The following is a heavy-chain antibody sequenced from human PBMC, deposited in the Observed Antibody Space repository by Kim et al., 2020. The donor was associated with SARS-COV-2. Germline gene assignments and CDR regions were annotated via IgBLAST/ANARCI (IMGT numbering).Heavy chain of an antibody. CDR3: AKGHYTSYYYYGMDV. Sequence: DSVKGRFTIPRDNAKNSLYLQMNSLRAEDTALYYCAKGHYTSYYYYGMDVWGQGTTVTVSS. J-gene: IGHJ6*02. V-gene: IGHV3-9*01. D-gene: IGHD3-3*01.